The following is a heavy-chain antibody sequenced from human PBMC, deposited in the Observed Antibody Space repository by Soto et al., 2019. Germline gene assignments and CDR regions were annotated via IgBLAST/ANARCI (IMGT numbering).Heavy chain of an antibody. CDR2: MSGGTSST. CDR1: GFTLSSYA. J-gene: IGHJ4*02. D-gene: IGHD6-13*01. Sequence: EVQPVESGGGLVPPGGSLRLSCAASGFTLSSYAMSWVRQSIGKGLEWVSAMSGGTSSTYYADSVKGRVTISRDKSKNTVNLQMNILRAEDKAVNYCAQESWAASSTTTIDYWGQGTLVTVSS. CDR3: AQESWAASSTTTIDY. V-gene: IGHV3-23*04.